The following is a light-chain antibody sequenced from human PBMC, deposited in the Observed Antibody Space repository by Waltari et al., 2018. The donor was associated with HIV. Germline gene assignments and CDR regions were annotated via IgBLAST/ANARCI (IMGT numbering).Light chain of an antibody. CDR1: SSDVGAYNY. CDR3: CSDADTYLVL. V-gene: IGLV2-11*01. Sequence: QSALTQPRSVSGSPGQSVTISCTGTSSDVGAYNYVSWYQHHPNKCPKLLIDDVNNRPAGVPDRFSGSNSGNTASLTSSGLQAEDEADYYCCSDADTYLVLVGGRTKLTVL. J-gene: IGLJ2*01. CDR2: DVN.